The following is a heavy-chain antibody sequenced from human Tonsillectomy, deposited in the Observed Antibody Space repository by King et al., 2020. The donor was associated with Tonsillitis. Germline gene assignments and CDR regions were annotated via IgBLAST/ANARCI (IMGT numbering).Heavy chain of an antibody. CDR3: ARDAAIVVVVEATGDFDY. V-gene: IGHV3-30-3*01. CDR2: ISYDGSNK. CDR1: GFTFSSYA. Sequence: VQLVESGGGVVQPGRSLSLSCAASGFTFSSYAIHWVRQAPGKGLEWVAVISYDGSNKYYADSVKGRFTISRDNSKNTLYLQMNSLRAEDTAVYYCARDAAIVVVVEATGDFDYWGQGTLVTVSS. D-gene: IGHD2-15*01. J-gene: IGHJ4*02.